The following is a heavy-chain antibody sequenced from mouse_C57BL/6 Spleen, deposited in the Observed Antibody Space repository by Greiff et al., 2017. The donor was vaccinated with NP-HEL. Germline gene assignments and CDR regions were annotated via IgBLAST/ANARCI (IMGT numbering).Heavy chain of an antibody. CDR3: ASTDGSYYCDY. CDR1: GYSFTSYY. D-gene: IGHD2-3*01. Sequence: QVQLQQSGPELVKPGASVKISCKASGYSFTSYYIHWVKQRPGQGLEWIGWIYPGSGNNKYNEKFKGKATLTAATSSSTAYMQLSSLTSEDSSVDCFASTDGSYYCDYWGQGTTLTVSS. V-gene: IGHV1-66*01. J-gene: IGHJ2*01. CDR2: IYPGSGNN.